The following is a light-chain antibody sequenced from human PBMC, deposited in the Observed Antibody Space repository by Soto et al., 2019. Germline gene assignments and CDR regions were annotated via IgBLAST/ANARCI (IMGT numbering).Light chain of an antibody. CDR3: RSYTRSSTYV. V-gene: IGLV2-14*03. CDR1: SSDVGGYNY. CDR2: DVS. Sequence: QSALTQPASVSGSPGQSITISCTGTSSDVGGYNYVSWYQQHPGKAPKLMIYDVSNRPSGVSNRFSGSKSGNTASLTISGLQAEDEADYYCRSYTRSSTYVFGTGKKVXV. J-gene: IGLJ1*01.